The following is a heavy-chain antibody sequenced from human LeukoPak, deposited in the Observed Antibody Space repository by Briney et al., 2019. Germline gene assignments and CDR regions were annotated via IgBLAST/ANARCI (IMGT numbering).Heavy chain of an antibody. CDR3: ARAQDFWSGYFDY. Sequence: PGGSLRLSCAASGFTVSSNYMSWVRQAPGKGLEWVANIKQDGSEKYYVDSVKGRFTISKDNAKNSLYLQMNSLRAEDTAVYYCARAQDFWSGYFDYWGQGTLVTVAS. CDR2: IKQDGSEK. J-gene: IGHJ4*02. V-gene: IGHV3-7*01. CDR1: GFTVSSNY. D-gene: IGHD3-3*01.